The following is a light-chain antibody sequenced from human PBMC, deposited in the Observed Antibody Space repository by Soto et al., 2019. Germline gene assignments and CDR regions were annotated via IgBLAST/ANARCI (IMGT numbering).Light chain of an antibody. Sequence: DIQMTQSPSSLSASVGDRVTMTCQATQGITTYLHWYQQKSGKAPQLLIHDASNLEAGVPSRFSGSGSGTHFSLTISSLQPEDFATYYCQQSDNLPFTFGGGTKVDIK. J-gene: IGKJ4*01. CDR3: QQSDNLPFT. CDR1: QGITTY. CDR2: DAS. V-gene: IGKV1-33*01.